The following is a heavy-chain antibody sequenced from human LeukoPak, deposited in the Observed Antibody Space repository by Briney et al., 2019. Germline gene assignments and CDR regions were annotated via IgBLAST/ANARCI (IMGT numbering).Heavy chain of an antibody. Sequence: PSETLSLTCTVSGGSISSYYWSWIRQPPGKGLEWIGYIYYSGSTNYNPSLKSRVTISVDTSKNQFSLKLSSVTAADTAVYYCARDRVTYYDFWSGYDGMDVWGQGTTVTVSS. V-gene: IGHV4-59*12. CDR1: GGSISSYY. CDR2: IYYSGST. CDR3: ARDRVTYYDFWSGYDGMDV. J-gene: IGHJ6*02. D-gene: IGHD3-3*01.